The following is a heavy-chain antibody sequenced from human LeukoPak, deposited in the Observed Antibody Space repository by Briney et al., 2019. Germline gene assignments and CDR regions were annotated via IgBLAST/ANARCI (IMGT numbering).Heavy chain of an antibody. Sequence: SETLSLTCTVSGGSINNYYWSWLRQPAGKGLEWIGRIYTRGSTNYNPSLKSRATMSVDTSKNQFSLKLGSVTAADTAVHYCARGRYCSADICSGGDAFDIWGQGTMVSVSS. CDR2: IYTRGST. CDR3: ARGRYCSADICSGGDAFDI. V-gene: IGHV4-4*07. CDR1: GGSINNYY. D-gene: IGHD2-15*01. J-gene: IGHJ3*02.